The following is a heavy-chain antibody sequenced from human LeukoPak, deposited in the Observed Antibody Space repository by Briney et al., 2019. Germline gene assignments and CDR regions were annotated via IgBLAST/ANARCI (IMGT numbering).Heavy chain of an antibody. J-gene: IGHJ4*02. CDR2: INPNSGGT. CDR3: ARVSRAYCGGDCWIQAGGFHY. V-gene: IGHV1-2*02. CDR1: GYTFTGYY. D-gene: IGHD2-21*02. Sequence: ASVKVSCKASGYTFTGYYMHWVRQAPGQGLEWMGWINPNSGGTNYAQKFQGRVTMTRDTSISTAYMELSRLRSDDTAVYYCARVSRAYCGGDCWIQAGGFHYWGQGTLVTVSS.